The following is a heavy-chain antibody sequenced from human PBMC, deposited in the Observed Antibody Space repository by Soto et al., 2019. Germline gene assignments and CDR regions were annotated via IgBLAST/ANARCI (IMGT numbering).Heavy chain of an antibody. CDR2: FGGTGNTT. CDR3: ARIRQLLFVS. V-gene: IGHV3-23*01. J-gene: IGHJ4*02. Sequence: VHLSESGGALVQPGGSLRLSCAASGFTFRVYAMSWFRQAPGGGLEWVSAFGGTGNTTYYPDSVKGRFTIARDNSRDTLYLQMTSLRVEDTAVYYCARIRQLLFVSWGQGTLVSVSS. D-gene: IGHD2-2*01. CDR1: GFTFRVYA.